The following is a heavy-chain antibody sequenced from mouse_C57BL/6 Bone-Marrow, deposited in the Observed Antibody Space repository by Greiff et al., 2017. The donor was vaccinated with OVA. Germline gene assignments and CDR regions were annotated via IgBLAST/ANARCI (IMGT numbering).Heavy chain of an antibody. CDR1: GYTFTSYW. CDR3: ATDYYAMDY. Sequence: VQRVESGAELVKPGASVKLSCKASGYTFTSYWMHWVKQRPGQGLEWIGMIHPNSGSTNYNEKFKSKATLTVDKSSSTAYMQLSSLTSEDSAVYYCATDYYAMDYWGQGTSVTVSS. J-gene: IGHJ4*01. CDR2: IHPNSGST. V-gene: IGHV1-64*01.